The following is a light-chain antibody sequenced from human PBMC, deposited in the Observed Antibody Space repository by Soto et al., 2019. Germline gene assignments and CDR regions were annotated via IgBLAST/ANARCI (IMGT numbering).Light chain of an antibody. V-gene: IGKV1-39*01. CDR1: QNIDTY. CDR3: QQSHTTPYT. Sequence: DIQMTQSPSSLSVSFGDRVTLTCRASQNIDTYLNWYQQKPGTAPQLLMYAASSLHRGVPSRFSGSGSGTDFTLTISSLQPEDFETYYCQQSHTTPYTFGQGTKLEI. J-gene: IGKJ2*01. CDR2: AAS.